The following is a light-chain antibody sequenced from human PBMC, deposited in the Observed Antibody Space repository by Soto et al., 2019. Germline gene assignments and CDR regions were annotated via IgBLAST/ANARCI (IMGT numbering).Light chain of an antibody. V-gene: IGKV1-39*01. CDR1: QSISSY. CDR2: AAS. CDR3: QPSYSTPIT. Sequence: DIQMTQSPSSLSASVGDRFTITCRASQSISSYLNWYQQKPGKAPKLLIYAASSLQSGVPSRFSGSGSGTDFTLTISSLQPEDFATYYCQPSYSTPITVGPGTRLEIK. J-gene: IGKJ5*01.